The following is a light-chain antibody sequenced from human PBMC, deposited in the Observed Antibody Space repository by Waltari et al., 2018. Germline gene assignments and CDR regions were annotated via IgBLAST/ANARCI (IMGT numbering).Light chain of an antibody. CDR2: GAS. J-gene: IGKJ4*01. CDR3: QQSYT. V-gene: IGKV1-39*01. CDR1: QSISEY. Sequence: DIQMTQSPSSLSASVGEKVTITCRASQSISEYLNWYQQKPGKAPKLLIYGASSLQSGVPSRFSGSGSGTDFTLSITSLHPEDSATYYCQQSYTFGGWTKVEIK.